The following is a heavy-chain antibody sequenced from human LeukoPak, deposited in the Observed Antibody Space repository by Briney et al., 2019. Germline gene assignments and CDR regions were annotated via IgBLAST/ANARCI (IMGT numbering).Heavy chain of an antibody. CDR3: AREYSAFDLHYYFYMDV. V-gene: IGHV4-31*03. CDR1: GGSIISGDYY. Sequence: SETLSLTCTVSGGSIISGDYYWTWIRQHPGKGLEWIGYSFHSGGTYCNPSLKSRLTISVDTTKNQFSLKLRSVTAADTAVYYCAREYSAFDLHYYFYMDVWGKGTTVTVSS. J-gene: IGHJ6*03. CDR2: SFHSGGT. D-gene: IGHD5-12*01.